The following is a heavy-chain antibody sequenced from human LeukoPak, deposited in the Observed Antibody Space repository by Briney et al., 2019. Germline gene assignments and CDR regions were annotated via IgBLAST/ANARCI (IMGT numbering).Heavy chain of an antibody. CDR3: ARGYCGTTGCHTRYNWFDP. V-gene: IGHV4-39*02. J-gene: IGHJ5*02. D-gene: IGHD2-2*01. CDR1: GGSISSSSYY. Sequence: PSETLSLTCTVSGGSISSSSYYWGWIRQPPGKGLEWIGNIYYSGSTYYNPSLKSRVTMSVDTSKSHFSLKLSSVTAADTAVYYCARGYCGTTGCHTRYNWFDPWGQGTLVTVSS. CDR2: IYYSGST.